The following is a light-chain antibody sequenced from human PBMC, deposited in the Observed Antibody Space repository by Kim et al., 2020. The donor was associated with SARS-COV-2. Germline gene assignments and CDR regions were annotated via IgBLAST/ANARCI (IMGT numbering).Light chain of an antibody. CDR3: QQYNTYSGT. V-gene: IGKV1-5*03. Sequence: DIQVTQSPSTLSASMGDRVTITCRASQSISSWLAWYQQKPGKAPKLLIYKASSLESGVPSRFSGSGSGTEFTLTISSLQPDDFATYYCQQYNTYSGTFGQGTKVDIK. J-gene: IGKJ1*01. CDR2: KAS. CDR1: QSISSW.